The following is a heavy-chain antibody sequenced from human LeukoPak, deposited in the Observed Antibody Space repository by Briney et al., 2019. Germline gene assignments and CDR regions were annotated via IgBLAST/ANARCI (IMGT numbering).Heavy chain of an antibody. D-gene: IGHD5-12*01. J-gene: IGHJ4*02. CDR1: GFTVSSNY. Sequence: GGSLRLSCAASGFTVSSNYMSWVRQAPGKGLEWVSVIYSGGSTYYADSVKGRFTISRDDSKNTLYLQMNSLRAEDTAVYYCAKDRLDSGYESPGLDYWGQGTLVTVSS. V-gene: IGHV3-66*02. CDR3: AKDRLDSGYESPGLDY. CDR2: IYSGGST.